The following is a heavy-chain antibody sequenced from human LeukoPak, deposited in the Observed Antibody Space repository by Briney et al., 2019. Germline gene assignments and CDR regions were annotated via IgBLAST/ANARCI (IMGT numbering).Heavy chain of an antibody. Sequence: GASVKVSCKASGYTFTGPYIHWMRQAPGQGLEWMGWINPNSGGTNYAQKFQGRVTMTRDTSISTAYMELSRLRSDDTAVYYCARGGYSSSWYYFDYWGQGTLVTVSS. CDR1: GYTFTGPY. J-gene: IGHJ4*02. CDR2: INPNSGGT. V-gene: IGHV1-2*02. CDR3: ARGGYSSSWYYFDY. D-gene: IGHD6-13*01.